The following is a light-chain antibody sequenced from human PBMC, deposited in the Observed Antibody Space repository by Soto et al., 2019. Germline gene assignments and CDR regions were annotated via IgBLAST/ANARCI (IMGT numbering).Light chain of an antibody. CDR2: GAS. Sequence: EIVMTQSPATLSVSPGERATLSCRASQSVSGNLAWYQQKPGQAPRLLIYGASTRATGIPARFSCSGSGTEFTLTISSLQSEDFAVDYCQQYNNWPPGTFGQGTKVEIK. CDR1: QSVSGN. CDR3: QQYNNWPPGT. J-gene: IGKJ1*01. V-gene: IGKV3-15*01.